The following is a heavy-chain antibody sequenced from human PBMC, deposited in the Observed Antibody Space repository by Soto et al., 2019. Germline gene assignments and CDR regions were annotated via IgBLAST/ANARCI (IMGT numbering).Heavy chain of an antibody. CDR2: ISGSGGST. J-gene: IGHJ4*02. Sequence: EVQLLESGGGLVQPGGSLRLACAASGFTFSSYAIRWVRQAXGKGLEWVSAISGSGGSTYYADYVKGRFTISRDNSKNTLDLQRNSLRAEDTAVYYCAKDQAGEPYWGQGTLVTVSS. D-gene: IGHD3-16*01. CDR1: GFTFSSYA. V-gene: IGHV3-23*01. CDR3: AKDQAGEPY.